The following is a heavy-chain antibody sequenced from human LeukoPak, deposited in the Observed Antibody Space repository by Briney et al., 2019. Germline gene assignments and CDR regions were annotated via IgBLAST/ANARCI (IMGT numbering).Heavy chain of an antibody. CDR1: GFTFSRND. CDR2: IGATYDA. Sequence: GGSLRLSCAASGFTFSRNDMHWVRQGIGKGLEWVSTIGATYDAYYLVSVKGRFTISRDNAENSVYLQMRSLRPEDTAVYYCAKDQEGAFDIRGQGTMVTPSS. CDR3: AKDQEGAFDI. V-gene: IGHV3-13*01. J-gene: IGHJ3*02.